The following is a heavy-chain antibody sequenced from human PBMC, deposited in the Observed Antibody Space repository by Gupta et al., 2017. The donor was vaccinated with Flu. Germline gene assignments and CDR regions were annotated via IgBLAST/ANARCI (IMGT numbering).Heavy chain of an antibody. V-gene: IGHV4-59*08. Sequence: QVQLQESGPGLVRPSETLSLTCPVSGGSTRGYYWSWIRQPPAKGLEWIGYIYYTGGTKYNLSLKSRVTISVDTSKNQVSLRLTSVSAADTAVYYCARGISTAGVDYWGRGTLVTVSS. CDR1: GGSTRGYY. D-gene: IGHD6-13*01. J-gene: IGHJ4*02. CDR2: IYYTGGT. CDR3: ARGISTAGVDY.